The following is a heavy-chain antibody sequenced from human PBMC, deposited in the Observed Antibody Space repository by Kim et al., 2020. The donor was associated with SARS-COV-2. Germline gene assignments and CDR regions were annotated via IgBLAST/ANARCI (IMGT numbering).Heavy chain of an antibody. Sequence: GGSLRLSCAASGFTFSSCSMSWVRQAPGKGPEWVAYIKQDGSAYYDVASVKGRTAISRDNTNNSLYLQMSRMSADDTAFYYCTNDPGRCFREFCWYYY. V-gene: IGHV3-7*01. CDR2: IKQDGSAY. CDR3: TNDPGRCFREFCWYYY. CDR1: GFTFSSCS. D-gene: IGHD3-16*01. J-gene: IGHJ6*01.